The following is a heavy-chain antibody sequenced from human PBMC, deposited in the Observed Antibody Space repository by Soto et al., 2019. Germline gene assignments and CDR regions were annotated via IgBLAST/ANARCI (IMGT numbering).Heavy chain of an antibody. CDR1: GYTFTGHY. CDR2: IGPESGAT. V-gene: IGHV1-2*02. D-gene: IGHD1-26*01. CDR3: VRGRSGQIVVFY. Sequence: ASVKVSCKASGYTFTGHYIHWVRQAPEQGPEWIGEIGPESGATRYAEKFQGRVTMTLDTSITTVYMELKNLSPDDTAVYYCVRGRSGQIVVFYWGQGTPVTVSS. J-gene: IGHJ4*02.